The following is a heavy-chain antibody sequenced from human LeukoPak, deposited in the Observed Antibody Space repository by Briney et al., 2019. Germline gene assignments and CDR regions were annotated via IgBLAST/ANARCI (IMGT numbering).Heavy chain of an antibody. CDR2: ISSSSSTI. D-gene: IGHD2-15*01. CDR1: GFTFSSYS. Sequence: GGSLRLSCAASGFTFSSYSMNWVRQAPGEGLEWVSYISSSSSTIYYADSVKGRFTISRDNAKNSLDLQMNSLRAEDTAVYYCARDQYSRMVAAPFDYWGQGTLVTVSS. V-gene: IGHV3-48*01. J-gene: IGHJ4*02. CDR3: ARDQYSRMVAAPFDY.